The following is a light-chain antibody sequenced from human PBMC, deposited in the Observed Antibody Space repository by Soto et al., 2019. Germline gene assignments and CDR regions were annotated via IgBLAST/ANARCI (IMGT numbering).Light chain of an antibody. CDR2: GAS. CDR3: QQYGSSRWT. V-gene: IGKV3-20*01. CDR1: QSVSSIY. J-gene: IGKJ1*01. Sequence: EIVLTQSPGTLSLSPGERDTLSCRASQSVSSIYLAWYQQKPDQAPRLLIYGASSRATGIPDRFSGSGSGTDFTLTISRREPEDFAVYYCQQYGSSRWTFGQGTKVEI.